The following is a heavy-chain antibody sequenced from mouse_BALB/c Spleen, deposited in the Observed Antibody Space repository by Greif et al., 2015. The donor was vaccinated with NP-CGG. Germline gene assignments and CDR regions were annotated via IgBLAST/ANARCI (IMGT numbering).Heavy chain of an antibody. V-gene: IGHV1S22*01. D-gene: IGHD2-1*01. J-gene: IGHJ2*01. Sequence: LQQSGSELVRPGASVKLSCKASGYTFTSYWMHWVKQRPGQGLEWIGNIYPGSGSTNYDEKFKSKATLTVDTSSSTAYMQLSSLTSEDSAVYYCTRLGNYGCWGQGTTLTVSS. CDR3: TRLGNYGC. CDR2: IYPGSGST. CDR1: GYTFTSYW.